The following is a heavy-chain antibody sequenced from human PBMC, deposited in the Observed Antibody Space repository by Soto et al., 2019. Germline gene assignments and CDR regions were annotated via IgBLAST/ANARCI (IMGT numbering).Heavy chain of an antibody. V-gene: IGHV4-4*07. J-gene: IGHJ5*02. CDR3: ARDEVIRNWFDP. CDR2: IYTSGST. CDR1: GGSISSYY. Sequence: SETLSLTCTVSGGSISSYYWSWIRQPAGKGLEWIGRIYTSGSTNYDPSLKSRVTMSVDTSKNQFSLKLSSVTAADTAVYYCARDEVIRNWFDPWGQGTLVTVSS. D-gene: IGHD3-3*01.